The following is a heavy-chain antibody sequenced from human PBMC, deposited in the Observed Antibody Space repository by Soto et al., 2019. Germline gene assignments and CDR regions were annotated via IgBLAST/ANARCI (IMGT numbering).Heavy chain of an antibody. D-gene: IGHD6-13*01. J-gene: IGHJ6*02. CDR3: AVRGEAAAGTGYYYYYYGMDV. Sequence: ASVKVSCKASGYTFTSYDINWVRQATGQGLEWMGWMNPNSGNTSYAQKFQGRVTMTRNTSISTAYMELSSLRSEDAAVYYCAVRGEAAAGTGYYYYYYGMDVWGQGTTVTVSS. CDR1: GYTFTSYD. V-gene: IGHV1-8*01. CDR2: MNPNSGNT.